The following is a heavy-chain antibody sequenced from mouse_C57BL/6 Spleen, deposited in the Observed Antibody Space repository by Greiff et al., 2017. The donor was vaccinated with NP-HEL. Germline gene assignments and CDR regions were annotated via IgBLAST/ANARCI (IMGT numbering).Heavy chain of an antibody. J-gene: IGHJ2*01. CDR1: GFTFSSYG. CDR2: ISSGGSYT. Sequence: EVQGVESGGDLVKPGGSLKLSCAASGFTFSSYGMSWVRQTPDKRLEWVATISSGGSYTYYPDSVKGRFTISRDNAKNTLYLKMSSLKSKDTAMYDCARQGDYYGGSYVGYFDYWGQGTTLTVSS. V-gene: IGHV5-6*01. D-gene: IGHD1-1*01. CDR3: ARQGDYYGGSYVGYFDY.